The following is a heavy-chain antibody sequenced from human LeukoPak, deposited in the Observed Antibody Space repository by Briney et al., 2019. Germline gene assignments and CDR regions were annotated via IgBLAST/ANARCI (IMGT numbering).Heavy chain of an antibody. Sequence: GGSLRLSCAASGFTFSSYAMSWVRQAPGKGLEWVSAISGSGGSTYYADSVKGGFTISRDNSKNTLYLQMNSLRAEDTAVYYCSKADIQLPATVTVYFDSWGQGTLVTVS. V-gene: IGHV3-23*01. CDR2: ISGSGGST. J-gene: IGHJ4*02. CDR1: GFTFSSYA. CDR3: SKADIQLPATVTVYFDS. D-gene: IGHD2-2*01.